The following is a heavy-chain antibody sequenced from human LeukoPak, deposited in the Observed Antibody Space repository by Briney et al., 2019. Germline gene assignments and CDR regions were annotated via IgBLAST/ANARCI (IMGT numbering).Heavy chain of an antibody. V-gene: IGHV3-30*02. Sequence: GGSLRLSCAASGFTFSSYGMHWVRQAPGKGLEWVAFIRYDGSNKYYADSVKGRFTISRDNSKNTLFLQINSLGAEDTAVYYCASVVSTFDPWGQGIQVTVSP. CDR3: ASVVSTFDP. D-gene: IGHD5/OR15-5a*01. CDR2: IRYDGSNK. J-gene: IGHJ5*02. CDR1: GFTFSSYG.